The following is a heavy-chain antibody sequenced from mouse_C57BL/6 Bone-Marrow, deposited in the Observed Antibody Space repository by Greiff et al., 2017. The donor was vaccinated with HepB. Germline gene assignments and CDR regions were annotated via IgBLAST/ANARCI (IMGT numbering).Heavy chain of an antibody. CDR1: GYTFTSYW. V-gene: IGHV1-64*01. D-gene: IGHD6-5*01. CDR3: ARAYGNAMDY. J-gene: IGHJ4*01. CDR2: IHPNSGST. Sequence: QVQLQQPGAELVKPGASVKLSCKASGYTFTSYWMHWVKQRPGQGLEWIGMIHPNSGSTNYNEKFKSKATLTVDKSSGTAYMQLSSLTSEDSAVYYCARAYGNAMDYWGQGTSVTVSS.